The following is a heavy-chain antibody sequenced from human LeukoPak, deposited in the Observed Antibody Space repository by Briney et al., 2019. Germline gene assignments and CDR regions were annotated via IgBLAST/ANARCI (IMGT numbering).Heavy chain of an antibody. V-gene: IGHV5-51*01. CDR3: ARHSLFWSGLGIDY. J-gene: IGHJ4*02. CDR1: GYRFSNYW. D-gene: IGHD3-3*01. Sequence: GESLKISCKGTGYRFSNYWLGWVRQMPGKGLEWMGIIYPDDSDTRYSPSFQGQVTISADKSISTAYLQWSSLKASDTAMYYCARHSLFWSGLGIDYWGQGTLVTVSS. CDR2: IYPDDSDT.